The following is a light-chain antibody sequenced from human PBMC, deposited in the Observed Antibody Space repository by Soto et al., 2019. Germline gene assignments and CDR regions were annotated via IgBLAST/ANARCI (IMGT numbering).Light chain of an antibody. J-gene: IGLJ2*01. V-gene: IGLV2-14*01. Sequence: LTQPASVSGSPGQSITISCTGTSSDVGGYNYVSWYQQHPGKAPKLMIYEVSNRPSGVSNRFSGSKSGNTASLTISGLQAEDEADYYCSSYTSSSKVVFGGGTKVTVL. CDR1: SSDVGGYNY. CDR3: SSYTSSSKVV. CDR2: EVS.